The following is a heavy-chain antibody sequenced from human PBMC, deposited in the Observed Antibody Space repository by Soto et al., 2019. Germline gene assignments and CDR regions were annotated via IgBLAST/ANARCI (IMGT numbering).Heavy chain of an antibody. J-gene: IGHJ6*03. CDR1: GGSISSSSYY. D-gene: IGHD2-15*01. V-gene: IGHV4-39*01. CDR3: ARHVGGYYYYMDV. Sequence: SETLSLTCTVSGGSISSSSYYWGWIRQPPGKGLEWIGSIYYSGNTYYNPSLKSRVTIFVDTSKNQFSLKLSSVTAADTAVYYCARHVGGYYYYMDVWGKGTTVTVSS. CDR2: IYYSGNT.